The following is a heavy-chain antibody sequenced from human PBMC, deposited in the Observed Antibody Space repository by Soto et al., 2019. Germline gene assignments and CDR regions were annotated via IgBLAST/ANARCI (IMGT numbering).Heavy chain of an antibody. CDR3: ARGGHVVVVTAALDY. V-gene: IGHV1-46*01. J-gene: IGHJ4*02. CDR2: VNPSGGHT. CDR1: GDTFGDYY. D-gene: IGHD2-21*02. Sequence: QVQLMQSGAEVMKPGASVKVSCKASGDTFGDYYIHWVRQAPGQGLEWMGTVNPSGGHTTYSQHFLGRVTMTRDTSTSTLHMELTSLTSEDTAVYYCARGGHVVVVTAALDYWGQGTLVTVSS.